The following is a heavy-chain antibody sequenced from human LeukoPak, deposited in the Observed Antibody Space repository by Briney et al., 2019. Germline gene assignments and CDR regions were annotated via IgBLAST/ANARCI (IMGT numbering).Heavy chain of an antibody. CDR1: GFTFSNYG. J-gene: IGHJ4*02. CDR3: AKDVPAAYFDY. V-gene: IGHV3-30*02. D-gene: IGHD2-2*01. CDR2: VRYDESTK. Sequence: PGGSPRLSCAASGFTFSNYGMHWVRQAPGKGLEWVAFVRYDESTKFYADSVKGRFTISRDNSKTTLYLQMNSLRPEDTAVYYCAKDVPAAYFDYWGQGTLVTVSS.